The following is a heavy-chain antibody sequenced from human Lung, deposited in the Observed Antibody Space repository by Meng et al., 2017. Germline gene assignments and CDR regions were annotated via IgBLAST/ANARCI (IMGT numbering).Heavy chain of an antibody. Sequence: QFHLLHSGPEVKKPGASVRVSCKASGYTFGSYGICWVRQAPGQGLEWMGWFVNYVDTYPAPKFQGRVTMTTDTHTNTAFMELRSLTSDDTAVYYCASETPGRSYCDYWGQGTLVTVSS. V-gene: IGHV1-18*01. CDR1: GYTFGSYG. D-gene: IGHD2-15*01. CDR2: FVNYVDT. J-gene: IGHJ4*02. CDR3: ASETPGRSYCDY.